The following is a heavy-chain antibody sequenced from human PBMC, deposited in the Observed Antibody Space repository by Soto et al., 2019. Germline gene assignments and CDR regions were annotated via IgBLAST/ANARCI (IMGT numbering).Heavy chain of an antibody. CDR3: ASPFTGVLVLGTSPPGGDNYGGDV. D-gene: IGHD2-8*02. J-gene: IGHJ6*02. CDR1: GGTFSRYT. Sequence: HVQLVQSGAEVKKPGSSVKVSCKASGGTFSRYTFTWVRQAPGQGLEWMVRIIPILDIPNYAQNFQGRVTITADKSTCTAYMELSSMRSDDTAVYYCASPFTGVLVLGTSPPGGDNYGGDVWGQGTTVTVSS. CDR2: IIPILDIP. V-gene: IGHV1-69*02.